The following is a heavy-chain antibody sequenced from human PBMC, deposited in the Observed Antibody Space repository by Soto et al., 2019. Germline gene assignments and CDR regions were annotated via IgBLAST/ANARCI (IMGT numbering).Heavy chain of an antibody. Sequence: QVQLQESGPGLVKPSQTLSLTCTVSGGSISSGGDYWSWIRQPPGKGLEWSGYIYYSGSTYFNPSLKGRVTISVDTSKNRFSLKLSSVPAADTAVYYCATVYSSGCSCYEFDCLGQGTLVSVSS. J-gene: IGHJ4*02. CDR2: IYYSGST. D-gene: IGHD2-15*01. CDR3: ATVYSSGCSCYEFDC. CDR1: GGSISSGGDY. V-gene: IGHV4-31*03.